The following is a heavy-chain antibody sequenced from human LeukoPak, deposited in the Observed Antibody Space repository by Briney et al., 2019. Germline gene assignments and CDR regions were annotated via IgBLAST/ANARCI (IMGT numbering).Heavy chain of an antibody. V-gene: IGHV1-18*01. CDR3: AREVRGTSGRFAP. D-gene: IGHD3-10*01. CDR2: ISVYSGST. Sequence: GASVKVSCKASGGTFTNYAISWVRQAPGQGLEWMGWISVYSGSTNYTEKLQGRVTMTSDTSTNTAYMELRSLTSDDTAVYYCAREVRGTSGRFAPWGQGTLVTVSS. CDR1: GGTFTNYA. J-gene: IGHJ5*02.